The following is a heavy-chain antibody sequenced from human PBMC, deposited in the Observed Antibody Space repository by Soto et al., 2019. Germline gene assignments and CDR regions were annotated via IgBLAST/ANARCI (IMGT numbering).Heavy chain of an antibody. J-gene: IGHJ4*02. CDR2: ISYDGSNK. V-gene: IGHV3-30*18. D-gene: IGHD4-17*01. Sequence: PGGSLRLSCAASGFTFSSYGMHWVHQAPGKGLEWVAVISYDGSNKYYADSVKGRFTISRDNSKNTLYLQMNSLRAEDTAAYYCAKDDYGGNSGVAYWGQGTLVTVSS. CDR3: AKDDYGGNSGVAY. CDR1: GFTFSSYG.